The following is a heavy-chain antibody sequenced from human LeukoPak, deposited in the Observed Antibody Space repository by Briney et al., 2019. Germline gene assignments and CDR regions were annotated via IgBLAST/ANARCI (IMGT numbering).Heavy chain of an antibody. CDR2: IYHSGST. V-gene: IGHV4-38-2*02. D-gene: IGHD3-9*01. Sequence: PSETLSLTCTVSSGSISRYFWSWIRQPPGKGLEWIGSIYHSGSTYYKPSLKSRVTISVDTSKNQFSLRMSSVTAADTAVYYCARGNYDTFTGYSVVMEDFDYWGQGTLVTVSS. CDR3: ARGNYDTFTGYSVVMEDFDY. J-gene: IGHJ4*02. CDR1: SGSISRYF.